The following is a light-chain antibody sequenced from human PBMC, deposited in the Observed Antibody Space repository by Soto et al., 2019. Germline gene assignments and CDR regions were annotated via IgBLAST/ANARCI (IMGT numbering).Light chain of an antibody. V-gene: IGLV1-51*01. J-gene: IGLJ2*01. CDR3: RTWDSSLSAAVV. Sequence: QSVLTQPPSVSAAPGQKVTISCSGSSSNIGNNYVSWYQQLPRTAPKLLIYDNNKRPSGIPDRFSGSKSGTSATLGITGLQTGDEADYYCRTWDSSLSAAVVFGGGTKLTVL. CDR2: DNN. CDR1: SSNIGNNY.